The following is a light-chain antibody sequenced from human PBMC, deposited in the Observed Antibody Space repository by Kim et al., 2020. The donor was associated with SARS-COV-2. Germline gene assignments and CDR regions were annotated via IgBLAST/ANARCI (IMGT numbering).Light chain of an antibody. J-gene: IGLJ2*01. CDR3: QSYHDNIRV. Sequence: GKTVTTSCTRSSGSIANNYVQWYQQRPGSVPSTLIYEDNQRPSGVPDRFSGSIDSSANSAFLTISGLKTEDEADYFCQSYHDNIRVFGGGTQLTVL. CDR2: EDN. CDR1: SGSIANNY. V-gene: IGLV6-57*03.